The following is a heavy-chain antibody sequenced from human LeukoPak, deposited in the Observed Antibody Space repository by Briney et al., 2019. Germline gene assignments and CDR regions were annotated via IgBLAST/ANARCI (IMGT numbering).Heavy chain of an antibody. CDR1: GYIFTSYW. CDR3: ARTYCGGDCYYTYFDY. V-gene: IGHV5-10-1*04. CDR2: IDPSDSYT. J-gene: IGHJ4*02. Sequence: GESLRISCKGSGYIFTSYWISWVRQMPGKGLECMGRIDPSDSYTNYSPSFQGQVTISADKSISTAYLQWSSLKASDTAMYYCARTYCGGDCYYTYFDYWGQGTLVTVSS. D-gene: IGHD2-21*02.